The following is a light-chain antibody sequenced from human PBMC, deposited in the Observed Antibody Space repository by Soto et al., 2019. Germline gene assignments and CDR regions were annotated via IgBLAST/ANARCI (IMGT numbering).Light chain of an antibody. CDR3: AAWDDSLSGSWV. CDR2: RNN. Sequence: QLVLTQPPSASGTPGQRVTISCSGSSSNIGSNYVYWYQQLPGTAPKLLIYRNNQRPSGVPDRFSGSKSGTSASLAISGLRSEDEADYYCAAWDDSLSGSWVFGGGTQLTV. J-gene: IGLJ3*02. V-gene: IGLV1-47*01. CDR1: SSNIGSNY.